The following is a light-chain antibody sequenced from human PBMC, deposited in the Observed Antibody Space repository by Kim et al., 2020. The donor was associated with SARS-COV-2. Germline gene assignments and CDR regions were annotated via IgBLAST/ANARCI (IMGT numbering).Light chain of an antibody. CDR1: SSDVGGYDH. J-gene: IGLJ2*01. CDR2: DVS. CDR3: SSFATFSVV. V-gene: IGLV2-11*01. Sequence: QSALTQPRSVSGSPGQSVTISCTGTSSDVGGYDHVSWYQQHPGKAPKLMIYDVSERPSGVPDRFSGSKSGNTASLTISGLRAEDEADYYCSSFATFSVVFGGGTKVTVL.